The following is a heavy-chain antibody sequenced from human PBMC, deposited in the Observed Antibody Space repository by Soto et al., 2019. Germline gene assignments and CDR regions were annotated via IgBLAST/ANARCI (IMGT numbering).Heavy chain of an antibody. Sequence: QVPLVQSGAEVKTPGASVKVSCEASGSTLTNHAMHWVRQAPGQRLEWMGWINVDNGGTKYSEKFQGRVTITRDTSASTAYMELSSLRSEDTAVYYCATEVWGSYNWFDPWGQGTLVTVSS. V-gene: IGHV1-3*01. D-gene: IGHD3-16*01. CDR1: GSTLTNHA. CDR2: INVDNGGT. J-gene: IGHJ5*02. CDR3: ATEVWGSYNWFDP.